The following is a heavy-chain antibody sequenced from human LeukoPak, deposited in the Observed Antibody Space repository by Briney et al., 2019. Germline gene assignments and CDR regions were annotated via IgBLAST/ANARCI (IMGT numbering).Heavy chain of an antibody. CDR1: GFTFSSYG. V-gene: IGHV3-30*02. CDR2: IRYDGSNK. J-gene: IGHJ4*02. CDR3: AKSDGYNLEHRFDY. D-gene: IGHD5-24*01. Sequence: GGSLRLSCAASGFTFSSYGMHWVRQAPGKGLEWVAFIRYDGSNKYYADSVKGRFTISRDNSKNTLYLQMNSLRAEDTAVYYCAKSDGYNLEHRFDYWGQGTLVTVSS.